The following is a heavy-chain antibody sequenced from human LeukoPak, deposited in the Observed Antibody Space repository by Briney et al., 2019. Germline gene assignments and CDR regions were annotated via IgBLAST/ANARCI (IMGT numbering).Heavy chain of an antibody. D-gene: IGHD2-2*01. V-gene: IGHV3-48*01. Sequence: PGGSLRLSCAAPGFTFSSYSMNWVRQAPGKGLEWVSYISSSSSTIYYADSVKGRFTISRDNAKNSLYLQMNSLRAEDTAVYYCARAPFSGGYCSSTSCYSRFGYWGQGTLVTVSS. CDR1: GFTFSSYS. CDR3: ARAPFSGGYCSSTSCYSRFGY. CDR2: ISSSSSTI. J-gene: IGHJ4*02.